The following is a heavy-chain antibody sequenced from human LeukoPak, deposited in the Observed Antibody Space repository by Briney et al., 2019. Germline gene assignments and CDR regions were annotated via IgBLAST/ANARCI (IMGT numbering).Heavy chain of an antibody. CDR1: GSSISSYY. CDR2: IYHSGST. CDR3: ARQRDYDFWRGDAFDI. D-gene: IGHD3-3*01. J-gene: IGHJ3*02. Sequence: SETLSLTCTVSGSSISSYYWSWIRQPPGKGLEWIGYIYHSGSTYYNPSLKSRVTISVDRSKNQFSLKLSSVTAADTAVYYCARQRDYDFWRGDAFDIWGQGTMVTVSS. V-gene: IGHV4-59*08.